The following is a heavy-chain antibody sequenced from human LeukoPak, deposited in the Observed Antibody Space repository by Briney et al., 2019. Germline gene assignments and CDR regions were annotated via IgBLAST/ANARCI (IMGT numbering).Heavy chain of an antibody. D-gene: IGHD2-21*01. CDR3: ARSTIHPGYSFDY. V-gene: IGHV1-8*01. J-gene: IGHJ4*02. CDR1: GYTFTSYD. Sequence: ASVNVSCKASGYTFTSYDINWVRQATGQGLEWMGWMNPNSGNTGYAQKFQGRVTMTRNTSISTAYMELSSLRSEDTAVYYCARSTIHPGYSFDYWGQGTLVTVSS. CDR2: MNPNSGNT.